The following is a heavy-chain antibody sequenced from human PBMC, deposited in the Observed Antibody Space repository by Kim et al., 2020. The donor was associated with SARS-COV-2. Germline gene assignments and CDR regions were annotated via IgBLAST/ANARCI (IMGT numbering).Heavy chain of an antibody. J-gene: IGHJ4*02. Sequence: YARSLKGRITINPATSKNQCSLQLNSVTPEDTAVYYCARDRQRAGTGVDYWGQGTLVTVSS. CDR3: ARDRQRAGTGVDY. D-gene: IGHD6-19*01. V-gene: IGHV6-1*01.